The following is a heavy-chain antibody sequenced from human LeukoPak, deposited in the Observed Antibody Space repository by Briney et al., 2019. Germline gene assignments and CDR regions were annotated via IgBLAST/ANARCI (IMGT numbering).Heavy chain of an antibody. CDR1: GGSISSYY. D-gene: IGHD3-3*01. V-gene: IGHV4-4*07. CDR3: AKLADFWSGSVLDY. J-gene: IGHJ4*02. CDR2: IYTSGST. Sequence: SETLSLTCTVSGGSISSYYWSWIRQPAGKGLEWIGRIYTSGSTNYNPSLKSRVTMSVDTSKNQFSLKLSSVTAADTAVYYCAKLADFWSGSVLDYWGQGTLVIVSS.